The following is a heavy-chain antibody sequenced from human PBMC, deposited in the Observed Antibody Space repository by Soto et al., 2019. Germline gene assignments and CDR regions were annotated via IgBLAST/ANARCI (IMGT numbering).Heavy chain of an antibody. CDR3: ARESEDLTSTFDY. Sequence: GGSLRLSCAASGFTFTRYSMNWVRQAPGKGLEWVSSISSTTNYIYYGESMKGRFTISRDNAKNSLYLEMNSLRAEDTAVYYCARESEDLTSTFDYWGQGTLVTVSS. V-gene: IGHV3-21*06. CDR2: ISSTTNYI. CDR1: GFTFTRYS. J-gene: IGHJ4*02.